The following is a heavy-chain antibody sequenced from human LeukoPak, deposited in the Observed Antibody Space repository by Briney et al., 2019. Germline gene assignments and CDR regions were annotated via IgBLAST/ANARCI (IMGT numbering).Heavy chain of an antibody. CDR3: VRGLYYYDSSGYYPLFDY. CDR1: GGSFSGYY. V-gene: IGHV4-34*01. J-gene: IGHJ4*02. CDR2: INHSGST. Sequence: PSETLSLTCAVYGGSFSGYYWSWIRQPPGKGLEWIGEINHSGSTNYNPSLKSRVTISVDTSKNQFSLKLSSVTAADTAVYYCVRGLYYYDSSGYYPLFDYWGQGTLVTVSS. D-gene: IGHD3-22*01.